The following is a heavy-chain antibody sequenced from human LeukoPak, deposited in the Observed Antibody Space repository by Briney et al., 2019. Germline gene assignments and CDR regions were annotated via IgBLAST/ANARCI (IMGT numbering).Heavy chain of an antibody. J-gene: IGHJ5*02. V-gene: IGHV4-34*01. Sequence: PSETLSLTCAVYGGSFSGYYWSWIRQPPGKGLEWIGEINHSGSTNYNPSLKSRVTISVDTSKNQFSLKLSSVTAADTALYYCARIPSPGWFDPWGQGTLVTVSS. CDR3: ARIPSPGWFDP. CDR2: INHSGST. CDR1: GGSFSGYY.